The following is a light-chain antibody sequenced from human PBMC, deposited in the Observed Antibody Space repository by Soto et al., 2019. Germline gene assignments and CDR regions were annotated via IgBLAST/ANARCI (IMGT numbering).Light chain of an antibody. CDR2: GAS. Sequence: EIVLTQSPGPLSLSPGERATLSCRASQSVGSSYLAWYQQKPGQAPRLLVYGASSRATGIPDRFSGSGSGTDFTLTISRLEPEDFAVYYWQQYGSSPYLFGGGTKVEIK. CDR3: QQYGSSPYL. J-gene: IGKJ4*01. V-gene: IGKV3-20*01. CDR1: QSVGSSY.